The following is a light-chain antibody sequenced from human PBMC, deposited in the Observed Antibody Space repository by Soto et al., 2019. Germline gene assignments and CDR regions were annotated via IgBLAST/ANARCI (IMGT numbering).Light chain of an antibody. J-gene: IGLJ1*01. CDR3: YSYSGSTTSYV. V-gene: IGLV2-14*01. Sequence: ALTQPASVSGSPGQSIAISCTGTSSDVGGYNYVSWYQQYPGKAPKLMIYDVSSRPSGVSSRFSGSKSGNTASLTISGLQAEDEADYYCYSYSGSTTSYVFGTGTKVTVL. CDR2: DVS. CDR1: SSDVGGYNY.